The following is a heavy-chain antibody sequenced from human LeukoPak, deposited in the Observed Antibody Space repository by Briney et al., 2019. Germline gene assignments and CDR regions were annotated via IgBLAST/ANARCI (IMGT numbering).Heavy chain of an antibody. V-gene: IGHV4-39*01. CDR3: ARHRGGVGATSDYFDY. Sequence: PSETLSLTCTVSGGSISSSSYYWGWIRQPPGKGLEWIGSIYYSGSTYYNPSLKSRVTISVDTSKNQFSLKLSSVTAADTAVYSCARHRGGVGATSDYFDYWGQGTLVTVSS. CDR1: GGSISSSSYY. J-gene: IGHJ4*02. CDR2: IYYSGST. D-gene: IGHD1-26*01.